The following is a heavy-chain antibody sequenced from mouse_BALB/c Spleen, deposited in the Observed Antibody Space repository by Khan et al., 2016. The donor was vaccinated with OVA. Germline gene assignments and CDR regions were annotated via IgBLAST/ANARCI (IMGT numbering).Heavy chain of an antibody. V-gene: IGHV1-7*01. CDR2: INPSTGYT. J-gene: IGHJ2*01. D-gene: IGHD1-1*01. Sequence: QVQLKQSGAELAKPGASVKMSCKASGYTFINYWILWVKQRPGQGLEWIGYINPSTGYTEYNQNFKDKATLTADKSSSTAYMQLSSLTSEDSAVYYWAGRGLRWDFDYWGQGTTLTVSS. CDR3: AGRGLRWDFDY. CDR1: GYTFINYW.